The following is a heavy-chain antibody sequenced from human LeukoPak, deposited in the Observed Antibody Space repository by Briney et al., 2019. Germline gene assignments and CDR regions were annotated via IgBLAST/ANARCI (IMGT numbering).Heavy chain of an antibody. CDR3: AKAKGVYCDILTGYYPSDY. D-gene: IGHD3-9*01. CDR2: ISGSGGST. V-gene: IGHV3-23*01. J-gene: IGHJ4*02. Sequence: PGGSLRLSCAASRFTFTSYALSWVRQAPGKGLEWVSAISGSGGSTYYADSVKGRFTISRDNSKNTLYLQMNNLRAEDTAIYYCAKAKGVYCDILTGYYPSDYWGQGTLVTVSS. CDR1: RFTFTSYA.